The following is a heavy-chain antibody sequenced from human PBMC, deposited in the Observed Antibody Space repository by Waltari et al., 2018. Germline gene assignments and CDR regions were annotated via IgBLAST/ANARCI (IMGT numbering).Heavy chain of an antibody. D-gene: IGHD3-22*01. Sequence: QVQLQESGPGLVKPSQTLSLTCTVSGGSISSGSSYWSWIRQPAGKGLEWIGYIYTSGSTNYNPSLKSRVTISVDTSKNQFSLKLSSVTAADTAVYYCARDSGYDSSGYYYWGQGTLVTVSS. CDR1: GGSISSGSSY. V-gene: IGHV4-61*09. CDR2: IYTSGST. J-gene: IGHJ4*02. CDR3: ARDSGYDSSGYYY.